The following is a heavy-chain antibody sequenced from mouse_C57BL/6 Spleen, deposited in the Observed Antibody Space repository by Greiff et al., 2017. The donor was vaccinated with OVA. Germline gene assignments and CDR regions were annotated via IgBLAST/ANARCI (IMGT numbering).Heavy chain of an antibody. CDR2: ISSGSSTI. Sequence: EVMLVESGGGLVKPGGSLKLSCAASGFTFSDYGMHWVRQAPEQGLEWVAYISSGSSTIYYADTVKGRCTIARDNAKNTLFLQMTSLRSEDTSMYYCAGRWFAYWGQGTLVTVSA. J-gene: IGHJ3*01. CDR1: GFTFSDYG. CDR3: AGRWFAY. V-gene: IGHV5-17*01.